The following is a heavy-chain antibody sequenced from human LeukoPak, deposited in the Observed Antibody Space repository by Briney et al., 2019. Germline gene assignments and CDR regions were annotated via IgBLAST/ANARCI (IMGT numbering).Heavy chain of an antibody. J-gene: IGHJ4*02. D-gene: IGHD3-10*01. CDR1: GGSISSGGYY. CDR3: ARDHDGYYFDY. CDR2: IYYSGST. Sequence: SQTLSLTCTVSGGSISSGGYYWSWIRQHPGKGLEWIGYIYYSGSTYHNPSLKSRVTISVDTSKNQFSLKLSSVTAADTAVYYCARDHDGYYFDYWGQGTLVTVSS. V-gene: IGHV4-31*03.